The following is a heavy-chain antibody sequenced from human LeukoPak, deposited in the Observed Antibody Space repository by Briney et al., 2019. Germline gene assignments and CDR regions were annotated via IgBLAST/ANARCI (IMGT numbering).Heavy chain of an antibody. V-gene: IGHV1-2*02. Sequence: GASVKVSCKAPGYTFIGYYLHWVRQAPGQGLEWMGWINPHNGDTNYAQKFQGRVTMTRDTSITTAYMELSRLKSDDTAVYYCATVRDIVVGGGPYHFDYWGQGTLVTVSS. CDR1: GYTFIGYY. D-gene: IGHD2-15*01. CDR3: ATVRDIVVGGGPYHFDY. CDR2: INPHNGDT. J-gene: IGHJ4*02.